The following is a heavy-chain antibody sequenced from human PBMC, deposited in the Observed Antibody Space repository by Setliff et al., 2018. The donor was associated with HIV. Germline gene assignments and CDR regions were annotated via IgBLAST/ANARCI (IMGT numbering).Heavy chain of an antibody. CDR3: ARDNVRGPTNAMDV. D-gene: IGHD3-10*01. CDR2: ISAYNADT. Sequence: ASVKVSCKASGYTFTSYGISWVRQAPGQGLEWMGWISAYNADTDYAQKFQGRVSMTTDISTNTAYMELRSLRSDDTAVYYCARDNVRGPTNAMDVWGQGTTVTVSS. V-gene: IGHV1-18*01. CDR1: GYTFTSYG. J-gene: IGHJ6*02.